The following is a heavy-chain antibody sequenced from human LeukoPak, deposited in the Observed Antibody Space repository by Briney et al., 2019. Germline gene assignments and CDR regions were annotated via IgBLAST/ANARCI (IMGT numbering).Heavy chain of an antibody. CDR1: GYTFTGYY. CDR3: ARRASDGSGRDYYYYYMDV. Sequence: ASVKVSCKASGYTFTGYYMHWVRQAPGQGLEWMGWINPNSGGTNYAQKFQGRVTMTRDTSISTAYMELSRLRSDDTAVYYCARRASDGSGRDYYYYYMDVWGKGTTVTVSS. V-gene: IGHV1-2*02. CDR2: INPNSGGT. D-gene: IGHD3-10*01. J-gene: IGHJ6*03.